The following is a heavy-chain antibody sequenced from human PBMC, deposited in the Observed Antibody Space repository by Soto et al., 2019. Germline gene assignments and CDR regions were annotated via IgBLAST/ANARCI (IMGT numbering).Heavy chain of an antibody. Sequence: ETLSLTCTVSGGSISSYYWSWIRQPPGKGLEWIGYIYYSGSTNYNPSLKSRVTISVDTSKNQYSLKLSSVTAADTAVYYCARLGYCSGGSCYSGAFDIWGQGTMVTVSS. D-gene: IGHD2-15*01. J-gene: IGHJ3*02. CDR2: IYYSGST. CDR1: GGSISSYY. CDR3: ARLGYCSGGSCYSGAFDI. V-gene: IGHV4-59*08.